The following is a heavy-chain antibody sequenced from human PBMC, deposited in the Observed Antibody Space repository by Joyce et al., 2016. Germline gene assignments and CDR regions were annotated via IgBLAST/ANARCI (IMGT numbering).Heavy chain of an antibody. Sequence: EVQLVESGGGLVRPGGSLSLSCAASGFTFSSYSMNLVRQAPGKGRGWVDFIGSNRKYIYNADSVKGRFTIARDNAKSSLFLQMDSLRAEDTAVYYCARNSAPRASTYYGLDVWGQGTTVTVSS. V-gene: IGHV3-21*01. D-gene: IGHD5/OR15-5a*01. CDR1: GFTFSSYS. J-gene: IGHJ6*02. CDR2: IGSNRKYI. CDR3: ARNSAPRASTYYGLDV.